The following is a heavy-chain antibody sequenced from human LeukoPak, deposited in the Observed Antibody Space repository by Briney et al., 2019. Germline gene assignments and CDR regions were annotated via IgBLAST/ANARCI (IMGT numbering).Heavy chain of an antibody. Sequence: SVKVSCKASGGTFSSYAISWVRQAPGQGLEWMGGIIPIFGTANYAQKFQGRITITTDESTSTAYMELSSLRSEDTAVYYCARVGGHDYGDYAFDYWGQGTLVTVSS. CDR1: GGTFSSYA. CDR3: ARVGGHDYGDYAFDY. CDR2: IIPIFGTA. J-gene: IGHJ4*02. D-gene: IGHD4-17*01. V-gene: IGHV1-69*05.